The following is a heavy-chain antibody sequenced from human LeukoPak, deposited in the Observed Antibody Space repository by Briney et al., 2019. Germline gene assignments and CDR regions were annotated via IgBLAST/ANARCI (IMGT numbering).Heavy chain of an antibody. Sequence: GGSLRLSCAASGFTFSSSAMSWVRQAPGKGLEWVSAISGSGSNTYYADSVKGRLTISRDNSKNTLYLQMSSLRAEDTAVYHCVKEASRAYFDYWGQGTLVTVSS. CDR2: ISGSGSNT. CDR1: GFTFSSSA. D-gene: IGHD2-2*01. CDR3: VKEASRAYFDY. J-gene: IGHJ4*02. V-gene: IGHV3-23*01.